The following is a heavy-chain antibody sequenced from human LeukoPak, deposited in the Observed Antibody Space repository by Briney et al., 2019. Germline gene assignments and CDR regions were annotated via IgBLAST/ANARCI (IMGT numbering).Heavy chain of an antibody. D-gene: IGHD5-12*01. CDR3: ARAHYPAGYSGYDYDPGDTPYYYYYYMDV. CDR1: GFTFTSAW. V-gene: IGHV3-15*01. Sequence: GGSLRLSCAASGFTFTSAWMNWVRQASGKGLEWVGRIKSKADGATTDYAAPVKGRFTISRDNSKNTLYLQMNSLRAEDTAVYYCARAHYPAGYSGYDYDPGDTPYYYYYYMDVWGKGTTVTVSS. J-gene: IGHJ6*03. CDR2: IKSKADGATT.